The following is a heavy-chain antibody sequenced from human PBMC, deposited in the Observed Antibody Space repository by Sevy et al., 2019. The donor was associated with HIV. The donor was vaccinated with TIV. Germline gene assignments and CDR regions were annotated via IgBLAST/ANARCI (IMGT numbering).Heavy chain of an antibody. Sequence: GGSLRLSCTASGFTFGGYTMSWVRQAPGKGLEWVAFIRGKPYGGTTEYASSVKGRFTISRDDYKSIAYLQMNSLNTEDTAVYYCTRVEGAADWGMDVWGQGTTVTVSS. V-gene: IGHV3-49*04. D-gene: IGHD1-26*01. CDR3: TRVEGAADWGMDV. CDR2: IRGKPYGGTT. CDR1: GFTFGGYT. J-gene: IGHJ6*02.